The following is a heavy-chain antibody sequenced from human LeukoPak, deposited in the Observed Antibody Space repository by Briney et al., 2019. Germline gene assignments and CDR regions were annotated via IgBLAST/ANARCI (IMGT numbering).Heavy chain of an antibody. CDR1: GFTFSSYG. CDR2: IWYDGSNK. D-gene: IGHD3-9*01. V-gene: IGHV3-33*01. Sequence: GGSLRLSCAASGFTFSSYGMHWVRQAPGKGLEWVAVIWYDGSNKYYADSVKGRFTISRDNSKNTLYLQMNSLRAQDTAVYYCARGEDILTGYWSDWFDPWGQGTLVTVSS. CDR3: ARGEDILTGYWSDWFDP. J-gene: IGHJ5*02.